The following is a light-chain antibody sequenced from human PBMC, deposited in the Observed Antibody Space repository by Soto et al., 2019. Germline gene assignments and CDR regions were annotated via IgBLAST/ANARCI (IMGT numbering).Light chain of an antibody. J-gene: IGLJ1*01. Sequence: QSVLTQPPSVSAAPGQKVTISCSGSSSIIGNIYVSWYQQLPGTAPKLLIYDNNKRPSGIPDRFSGSKSGTSATLGITGLQTGDEADYYCGTWDSSLSAGGVFGTGTKVTV. V-gene: IGLV1-51*01. CDR1: SSIIGNIY. CDR3: GTWDSSLSAGGV. CDR2: DNN.